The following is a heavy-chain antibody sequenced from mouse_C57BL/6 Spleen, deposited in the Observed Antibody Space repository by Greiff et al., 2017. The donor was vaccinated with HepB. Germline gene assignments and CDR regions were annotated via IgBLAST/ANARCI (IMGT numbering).Heavy chain of an antibody. CDR3: TRGYDVGYAMDY. V-gene: IGHV14-4*01. D-gene: IGHD2-2*01. J-gene: IGHJ4*01. CDR1: GFNIKDDY. CDR2: IDPENGDT. Sequence: VQLQQSGAELVRPGASVKLSCTASGFNIKDDYMHWVKQRPEQGLEWIGWIDPENGDTEYASKFQGKATITADTSSNTAYLQLSSLTSEDTAVYYCTRGYDVGYAMDYWGQGTSVTVSS.